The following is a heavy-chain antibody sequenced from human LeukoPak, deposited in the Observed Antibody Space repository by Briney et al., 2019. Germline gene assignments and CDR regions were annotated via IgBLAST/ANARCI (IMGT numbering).Heavy chain of an antibody. Sequence: ASVKVSCKASGDTFTSHYIHWVRQAPGQGLEWMGISNPRGGSTSHAQKFQGRVTMTTDTSTSTVYMELSSLRSEDTAVYYCARSPAYCSCSTCYGHNWFDPWGQGTLVTVSS. CDR2: SNPRGGST. V-gene: IGHV1-46*01. CDR1: GDTFTSHY. D-gene: IGHD2-15*01. CDR3: ARSPAYCSCSTCYGHNWFDP. J-gene: IGHJ5*02.